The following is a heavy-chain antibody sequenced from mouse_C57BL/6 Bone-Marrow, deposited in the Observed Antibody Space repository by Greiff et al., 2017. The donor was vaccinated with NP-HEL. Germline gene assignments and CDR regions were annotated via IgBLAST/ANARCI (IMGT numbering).Heavy chain of an antibody. CDR3: ARHYLYYFDY. D-gene: IGHD5-5*01. CDR1: GFTFSSYG. CDR2: ISSGGSYT. J-gene: IGHJ2*01. Sequence: EVQRVESGGDLVKPGGSLKLSCAASGFTFSSYGMSWVRQTPDKRLEWVATISSGGSYTYYPDSVKGRFTISRDNAKNTLYLQMSSLKSEDTAMYYCARHYLYYFDYWGQGTTLTVSS. V-gene: IGHV5-6*01.